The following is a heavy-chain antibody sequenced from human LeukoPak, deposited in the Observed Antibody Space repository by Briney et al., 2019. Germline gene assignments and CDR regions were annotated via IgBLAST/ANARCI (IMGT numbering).Heavy chain of an antibody. V-gene: IGHV3-23*01. J-gene: IGHJ3*02. CDR2: ISTSGGNT. Sequence: GGSLRVSCTASGFIFSSYAMSWVRQAPGKGLEWVSGISTSGGNTDYADSVKGRFTISIDNAKNSLLLQMNGLRDEDTAAYYCARDTGYAFDIWGQGTMVTVSS. CDR1: GFIFSSYA. D-gene: IGHD3-10*01. CDR3: ARDTGYAFDI.